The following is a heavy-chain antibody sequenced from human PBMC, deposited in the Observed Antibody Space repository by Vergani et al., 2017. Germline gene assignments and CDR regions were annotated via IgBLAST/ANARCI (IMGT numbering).Heavy chain of an antibody. Sequence: EVQLVESGGGLVQPGGSLRLSCAASGFTFSSYSMNWVRQAPGKGLEWVSYISSSSSTIYYADSVKGRFTSSRDNAKNSLYLQMNSLRAEDTAVYYCARELDIVATIGFDYWGQGTLVTVSS. CDR1: GFTFSSYS. J-gene: IGHJ4*02. D-gene: IGHD5-12*01. CDR2: ISSSSSTI. CDR3: ARELDIVATIGFDY. V-gene: IGHV3-48*04.